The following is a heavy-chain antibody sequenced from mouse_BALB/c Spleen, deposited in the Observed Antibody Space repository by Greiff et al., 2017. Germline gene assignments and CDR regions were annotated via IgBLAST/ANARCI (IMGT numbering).Heavy chain of an antibody. D-gene: IGHD1-1*01. CDR1: GFSLTGYG. CDR3: ARSTVVAGGAMDY. CDR2: IWGDGST. Sequence: VKVVESGPGLVAPSQSLSITCTVSGFSLTGYGVNWVRQPPGKGLEWLGMIWGDGSTDYNSALKSRLSISKDNSKSQVFLKMNSLQTDDTARYYCARSTVVAGGAMDYWGQGTSVTVSS. J-gene: IGHJ4*01. V-gene: IGHV2-6-7*01.